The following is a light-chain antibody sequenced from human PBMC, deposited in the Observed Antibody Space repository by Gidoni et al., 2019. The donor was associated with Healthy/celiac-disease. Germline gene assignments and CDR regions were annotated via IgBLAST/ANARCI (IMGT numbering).Light chain of an antibody. CDR3: ETWDSKPWV. CDR2: PAYSGSY. Sequence: QPVLTQSSSASASLGSSVKLTCTLSSGQSTYIIAWQQQQPGKAPRDLMKPAYSGSYNKGSGVPDRFSGSSSGADRYLTISNLHSEDEADCYCETWDSKPWVFGGGTKLTV. CDR1: SGQSTYI. J-gene: IGLJ3*02. V-gene: IGLV4-60*03.